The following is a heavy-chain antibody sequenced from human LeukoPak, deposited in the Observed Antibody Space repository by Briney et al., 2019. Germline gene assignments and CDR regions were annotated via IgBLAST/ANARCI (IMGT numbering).Heavy chain of an antibody. CDR1: GFIFRKYA. CDR2: ISYDGSDK. Sequence: GGSLRLSCAASGFIFRKYAMHWVRQAPGKGLEWVAVISYDGSDKFYADSVKGRFTISRDNSKNTLSLQMNSLRAEDTAVYYCAKESTAYSSGWDPALDYWGQGTLVTVSS. D-gene: IGHD6-19*01. CDR3: AKESTAYSSGWDPALDY. J-gene: IGHJ4*02. V-gene: IGHV3-30-3*01.